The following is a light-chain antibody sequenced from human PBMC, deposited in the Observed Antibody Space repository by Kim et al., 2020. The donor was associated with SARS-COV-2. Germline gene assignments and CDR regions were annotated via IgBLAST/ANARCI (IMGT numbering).Light chain of an antibody. CDR1: TGAVSSGFY. V-gene: IGLV7-43*01. CDR2: DTD. Sequence: QAVVTQEPSLTVSPGGTVTRTCASSTGAVSSGFYPAWFQQKPGQAPRPLTYDTDKKHSWTPARFSGSHLGGKAALTLSGVQPEDEAEYYCLLFFGDFWVFGGGTQLTVL. CDR3: LLFFGDFWV. J-gene: IGLJ3*02.